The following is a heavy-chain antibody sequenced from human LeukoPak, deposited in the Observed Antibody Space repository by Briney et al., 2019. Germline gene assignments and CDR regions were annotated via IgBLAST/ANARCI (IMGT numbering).Heavy chain of an antibody. V-gene: IGHV4-30-2*01. CDR2: ISQSGST. J-gene: IGHJ4*02. CDR1: GGPITSGDYY. Sequence: SETLSLTCTVSGGPITSGDYYWSWIRQPPGKALECIGYISQSGSTSYNPSLMSRVTISVDRSKNQFSLNLTSVTAADTAVYYCARGRGVGAPSGFFDYWGQGTLVTVSS. D-gene: IGHD1-26*01. CDR3: ARGRGVGAPSGFFDY.